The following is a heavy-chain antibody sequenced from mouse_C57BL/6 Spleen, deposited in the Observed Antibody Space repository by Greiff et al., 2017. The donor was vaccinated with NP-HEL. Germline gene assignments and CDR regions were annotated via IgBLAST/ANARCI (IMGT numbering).Heavy chain of an antibody. J-gene: IGHJ3*01. Sequence: EVQGVESGGGLVKPGGSLKLSCAASGFTFSDYGMHWVRQAPEKGLEWVAYISSGSSTIYYADTVKGRFTISRDNAKNTLFLQMTSLRSEDTAMYYCARWNIYYDYDGWFACWGQGTLVTVSA. CDR1: GFTFSDYG. CDR3: ARWNIYYDYDGWFAC. CDR2: ISSGSSTI. D-gene: IGHD2-4*01. V-gene: IGHV5-17*01.